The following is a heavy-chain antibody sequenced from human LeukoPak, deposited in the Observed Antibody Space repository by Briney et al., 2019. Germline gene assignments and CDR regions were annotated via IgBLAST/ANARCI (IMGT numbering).Heavy chain of an antibody. Sequence: GGSLRLSCAASGFTLSSYEMNWVRQAPGKGLEWVSYISSSGSTIYYADSVKGRFTISRDNAKNSLYLQMNSLRAEDTAVYYCARRQQGHDAFDIWGQGTMVTVSS. CDR3: ARRQQGHDAFDI. V-gene: IGHV3-48*03. CDR2: ISSSGSTI. J-gene: IGHJ3*02. CDR1: GFTLSSYE. D-gene: IGHD1/OR15-1a*01.